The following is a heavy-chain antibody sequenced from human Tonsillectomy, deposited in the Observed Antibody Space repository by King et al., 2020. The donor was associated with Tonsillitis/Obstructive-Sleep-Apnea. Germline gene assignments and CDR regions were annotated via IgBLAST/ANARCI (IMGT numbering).Heavy chain of an antibody. CDR1: GDSIRSGSYY. CDR3: ARHSFTGYNNGGFDP. D-gene: IGHD5-12*01. J-gene: IGHJ5*02. Sequence: QLQESGPGLVKPSETLSLTCTVSGDSIRSGSYYWDWIRQPPGKGLERIGSIYYSGTTYYNPSLKSRVSISVDTSKNQFSLKLSSVTAADPAVYYCARHSFTGYNNGGFDPWGQGTLVTVSS. V-gene: IGHV4-39*01. CDR2: IYYSGTT.